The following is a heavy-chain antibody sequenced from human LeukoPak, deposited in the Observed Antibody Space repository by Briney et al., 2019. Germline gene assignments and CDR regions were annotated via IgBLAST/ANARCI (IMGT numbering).Heavy chain of an antibody. J-gene: IGHJ4*02. CDR2: IWYDGSNK. D-gene: IGHD4-17*01. V-gene: IGHV3-33*06. CDR3: AKIGDYGDPKSL. CDR1: GFTFSSYG. Sequence: PGRSLRLSCAASGFTFSSYGMHWVRQAPGKGLEWVAVIWYDGSNKYYADSVKGRFTISRDYSKNTLYLQMDSLRAEDTAVYYCAKIGDYGDPKSLWGQGTLVTVSS.